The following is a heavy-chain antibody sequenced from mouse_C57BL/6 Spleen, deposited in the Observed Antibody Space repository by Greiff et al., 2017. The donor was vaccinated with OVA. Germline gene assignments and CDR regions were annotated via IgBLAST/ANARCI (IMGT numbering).Heavy chain of an antibody. CDR3: TREEGTENYFDY. V-gene: IGHV1-15*01. CDR1: GYTFTDYE. CDR2: IDPEAGGT. D-gene: IGHD3-3*01. Sequence: QVHVKQSGAELVRPGASVTLSCKASGYTFTDYEMHWVKQTPVHGLEWIGAIDPEAGGTAYNQKFKGKAILTADKSSSTAYMELRSLTSEDSAVYYCTREEGTENYFDYWGQGTTLTVSS. J-gene: IGHJ2*01.